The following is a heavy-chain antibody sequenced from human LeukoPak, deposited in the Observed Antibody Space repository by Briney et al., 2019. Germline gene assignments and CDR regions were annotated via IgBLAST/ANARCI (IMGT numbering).Heavy chain of an antibody. J-gene: IGHJ3*02. CDR3: ARAVFGSYGIFDI. CDR2: IYHSGST. CDR1: GYSISSGYY. D-gene: IGHD5-18*01. V-gene: IGHV4-38-2*02. Sequence: SETLSLTCTVSGYSISSGYYWGWIRQPPGKGLEWIGSIYHSGSTYYNPSLKSRVTISVDTSKNQFSLNLSSVTAADTAVYFCARAVFGSYGIFDIWGQGTMVTVSS.